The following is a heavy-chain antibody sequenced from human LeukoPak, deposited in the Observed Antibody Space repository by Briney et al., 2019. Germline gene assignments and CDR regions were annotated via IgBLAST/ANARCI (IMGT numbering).Heavy chain of an antibody. J-gene: IGHJ4*02. CDR1: GYTFSDYG. Sequence: PGGSLRLSCTASGYTFSDYGMHWVRQAPGKGLEWLSVISYSGVVKFYADSVKGRFTISRDNSKNTVYLQMNNLADEDTAVYYCSKVAAVLTSGIAASSHEYWGQGTLVTVSS. V-gene: IGHV3-30*18. CDR2: ISYSGVVK. CDR3: SKVAAVLTSGIAASSHEY. D-gene: IGHD6-25*01.